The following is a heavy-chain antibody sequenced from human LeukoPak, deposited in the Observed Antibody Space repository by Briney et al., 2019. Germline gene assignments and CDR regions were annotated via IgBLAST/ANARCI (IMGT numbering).Heavy chain of an antibody. Sequence: GGSLRLSCAASGFTFSSYSMNWVRQAPGKGLEWVSYISSSSSTIYYADSVKGQFTISRGNAKNSLYLQMNRLRDEDTAVYFCARDSSGPLGYWGQGTLVTVSS. J-gene: IGHJ4*02. CDR1: GFTFSSYS. V-gene: IGHV3-48*02. CDR2: ISSSSSTI. D-gene: IGHD3-22*01. CDR3: ARDSSGPLGY.